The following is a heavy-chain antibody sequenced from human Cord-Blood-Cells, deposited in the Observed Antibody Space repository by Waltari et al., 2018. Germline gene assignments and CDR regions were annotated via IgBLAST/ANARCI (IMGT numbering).Heavy chain of an antibody. J-gene: IGHJ4*02. CDR3: ATVSCSSTSCYFDY. CDR2: FDPEDGET. Sequence: QVTLVQSGDAVKKPGASVMVSCKVSGYTLTELYLHWVRQAPGKGLEWMGGFDPEDGETIYAQKFQGRVTMTEDTSTDTAYMELSSLRSEDTAVYYCATVSCSSTSCYFDYWGQGTLVTVSS. CDR1: GYTLTELY. D-gene: IGHD2-2*01. V-gene: IGHV1-24*01.